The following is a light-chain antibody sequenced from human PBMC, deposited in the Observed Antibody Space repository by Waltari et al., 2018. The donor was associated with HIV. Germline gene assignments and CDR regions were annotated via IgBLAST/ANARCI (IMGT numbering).Light chain of an antibody. Sequence: DIQMTQSPSPLSASVGDRVTITCRASQSIGISLNWYQQRPGKAPELLIFAASSLQSGVPSRFSGSGSATDFALTISSLQPDDFATYYCQQSYTTPRTFGQGTRVEI. J-gene: IGKJ1*01. CDR2: AAS. V-gene: IGKV1-39*01. CDR3: QQSYTTPRT. CDR1: QSIGIS.